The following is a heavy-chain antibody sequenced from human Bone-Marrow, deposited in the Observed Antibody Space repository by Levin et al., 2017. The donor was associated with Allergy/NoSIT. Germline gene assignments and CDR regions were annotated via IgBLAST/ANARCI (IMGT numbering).Heavy chain of an antibody. CDR3: AKDRESRAYCGGDCYYPDAFDI. J-gene: IGHJ3*02. D-gene: IGHD2-21*02. CDR1: GFPFRNYA. CDR2: ISGSGRRT. V-gene: IGHV3-23*01. Sequence: GGSLRLSRVMSGFPFRNYAMTWVRQAPGKGLEWVSDISGSGRRTYYADSVKGRFIISRDNSKNTIYLQMNSLRVADTAVYYCAKDRESRAYCGGDCYYPDAFDIWGQGTRVTVSS.